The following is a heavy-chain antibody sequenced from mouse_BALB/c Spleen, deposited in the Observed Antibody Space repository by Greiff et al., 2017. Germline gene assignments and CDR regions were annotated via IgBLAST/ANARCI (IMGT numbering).Heavy chain of an antibody. CDR2: ISSGGSYT. Sequence: EVKLVESGGDLVKPGGSLKLSCAASGFTFSSYGMSWVRQTPDKRLEWVATISSGGSYTYYPDSVKGRFTISRDNAKNTLYLQMSSLKSEDTAMYYCARHHMSTTGFDYWGQGTTLTVSS. CDR1: GFTFSSYG. J-gene: IGHJ2*01. D-gene: IGHD2-4*01. CDR3: ARHHMSTTGFDY. V-gene: IGHV5-6*01.